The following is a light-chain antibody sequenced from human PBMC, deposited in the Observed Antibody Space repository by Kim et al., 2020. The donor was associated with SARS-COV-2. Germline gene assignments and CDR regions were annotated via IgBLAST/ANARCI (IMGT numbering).Light chain of an antibody. CDR1: LTVDINF. Sequence: LSPGERATLSCRASLTVDINFLAWYQQRPGQAPRLLISGASTRATGIPDRFSVSGSGTDFTLTISRLEPEDFAVYYCQHYVTSPYTFGHGTKLEI. CDR3: QHYVTSPYT. J-gene: IGKJ2*01. CDR2: GAS. V-gene: IGKV3-20*01.